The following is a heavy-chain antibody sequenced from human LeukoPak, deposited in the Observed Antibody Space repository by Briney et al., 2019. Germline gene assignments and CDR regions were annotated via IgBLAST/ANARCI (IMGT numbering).Heavy chain of an antibody. Sequence: SETLSLTCTVSGGSISSYYWSWIRQPPGTGLEWIGYIYYSGSTNYNPSLKSRVTISVDTSKNQFSLKLSSVTAADTAVYYCARAPNYDFWSGYSYYFDYWGQGTLVTVSS. D-gene: IGHD3-3*01. CDR2: IYYSGST. CDR3: ARAPNYDFWSGYSYYFDY. J-gene: IGHJ4*02. V-gene: IGHV4-59*01. CDR1: GGSISSYY.